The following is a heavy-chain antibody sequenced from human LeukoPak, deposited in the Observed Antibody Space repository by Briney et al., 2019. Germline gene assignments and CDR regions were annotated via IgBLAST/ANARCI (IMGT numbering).Heavy chain of an antibody. D-gene: IGHD6-13*01. CDR3: ARRMAAAGIRHFDY. CDR2: ITHSGST. V-gene: IGHV4-34*01. CDR1: GESFSDHY. J-gene: IGHJ4*02. Sequence: PSETLSLTCVVYGESFSDHYWTWIRQPPGKGLEWIGEITHSGSTKYNPSLKSRVTISVDTSKNQFSLKLSSVTAADTAVYYCARRMAAAGIRHFDYWGQGTLVTVSS.